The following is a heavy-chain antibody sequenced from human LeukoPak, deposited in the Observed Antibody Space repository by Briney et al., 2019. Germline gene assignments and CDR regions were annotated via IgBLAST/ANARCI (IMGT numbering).Heavy chain of an antibody. CDR2: MSGSSVST. Sequence: PGGSLRLSCAASGFTFSSYAMSWVRQAPGKGLEWASVMSGSSVSTYYGDSVKGRFTISRDNSKNTLYLQMNSLRAEDTAVYYCAKVSTTVAKPRFDYWGQGTLVTVSS. D-gene: IGHD4-23*01. V-gene: IGHV3-23*01. CDR1: GFTFSSYA. J-gene: IGHJ4*02. CDR3: AKVSTTVAKPRFDY.